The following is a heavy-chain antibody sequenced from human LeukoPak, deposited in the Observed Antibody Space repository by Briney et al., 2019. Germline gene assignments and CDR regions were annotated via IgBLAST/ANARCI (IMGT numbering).Heavy chain of an antibody. V-gene: IGHV1-69*13. CDR3: ARDSEQWLVRGSRSHFDY. CDR1: GGTFSSYA. J-gene: IGHJ4*02. D-gene: IGHD6-19*01. CDR2: IIPIFGTA. Sequence: SVKVSCKASGGTFSSYAISWVRQAPGQGREWMGGIIPIFGTANYAQKFQGRVTITADESTSTAYMELSSLRSEDTAVYYCARDSEQWLVRGSRSHFDYWGQGTLVTVSS.